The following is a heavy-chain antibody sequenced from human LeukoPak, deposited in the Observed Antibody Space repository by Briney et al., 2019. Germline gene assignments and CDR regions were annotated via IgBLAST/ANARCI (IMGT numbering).Heavy chain of an antibody. CDR3: AKLRRWFGEWGAFDI. CDR2: ISGSDGST. V-gene: IGHV3-23*01. J-gene: IGHJ3*02. D-gene: IGHD3-10*01. CDR1: GFTFSSYA. Sequence: PGGSLRLSCAASGFTFSSYAMSWVRQAPGKGLEWVSVISGSDGSTYYADSVKGRFTISRDNSKSTLSLQMNSLRADDTAVYYCAKLRRWFGEWGAFDIWGQGTMVTVSS.